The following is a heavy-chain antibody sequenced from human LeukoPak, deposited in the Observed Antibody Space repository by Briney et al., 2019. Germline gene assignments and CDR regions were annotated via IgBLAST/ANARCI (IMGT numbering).Heavy chain of an antibody. CDR3: ARAQDITNYYYALDV. CDR2: ISRGGTTT. D-gene: IGHD2-15*01. CDR1: GFTFSSYE. J-gene: IGHJ6*02. V-gene: IGHV3-48*03. Sequence: TGGSLRLSCAASGFTFSSYEMNWVRQAPGRGLDWVSYISRGGTTTSYAASVKGRFTVSRDNAKNSLYLQVNSLRAEDTAIYYCARAQDITNYYYALDVWGQGTTVTVSS.